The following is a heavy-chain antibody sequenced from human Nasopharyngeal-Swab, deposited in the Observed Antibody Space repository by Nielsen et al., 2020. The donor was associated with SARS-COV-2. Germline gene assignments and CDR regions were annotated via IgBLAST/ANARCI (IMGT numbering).Heavy chain of an antibody. CDR3: ARITPSTHNLDY. Sequence: SETLSLTCAVYGESFSGHYWTWIRQPPGKGLEWIGEISHSGSTTYNSSLKSRLAMSVDTSENQFSLKLNSVTAADTAVYYCARITPSTHNLDYWGQGILVTVSS. D-gene: IGHD5/OR15-5a*01. CDR1: GESFSGHY. CDR2: ISHSGST. J-gene: IGHJ4*02. V-gene: IGHV4-34*01.